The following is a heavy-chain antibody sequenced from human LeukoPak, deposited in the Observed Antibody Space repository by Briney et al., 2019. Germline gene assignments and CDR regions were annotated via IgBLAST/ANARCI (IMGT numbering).Heavy chain of an antibody. CDR3: ARRCSSTSCLQD. V-gene: IGHV3-48*03. CDR2: ISSSGSTI. D-gene: IGHD2-2*01. J-gene: IGHJ1*01. CDR1: GFTFSSYE. Sequence: PGGSLRLSCAASGFTFSSYEMNWVRQAPGKGLEWVSYISSSGSTIYYADSVKGRFTISRDNAKNSLYLQMNSLRAEDTAVYYCARRCSSTSCLQDWGQGTLVTVSS.